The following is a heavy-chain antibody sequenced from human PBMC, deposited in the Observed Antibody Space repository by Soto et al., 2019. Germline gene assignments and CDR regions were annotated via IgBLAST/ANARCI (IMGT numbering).Heavy chain of an antibody. CDR3: AKDLVAAYGSGRRGCFDN. V-gene: IGHV3-30*18. CDR1: GFNFNDYG. Sequence: QVQLVESGGGVVQPGRSVRLSCTASGFNFNDYGMHWVRQAPGKGLEWVAVISYVGGERYYADSVKGRFIISRDNSKNTLYLQMNSLRAEDTAVYYWAKDLVAAYGSGRRGCFDNWGQGTLVTVSS. J-gene: IGHJ4*02. CDR2: ISYVGGER. D-gene: IGHD6-19*01.